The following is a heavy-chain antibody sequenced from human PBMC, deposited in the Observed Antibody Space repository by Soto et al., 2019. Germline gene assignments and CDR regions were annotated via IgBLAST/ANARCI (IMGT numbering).Heavy chain of an antibody. Sequence: ASVKVSCKASGYTFTSYDINWVRQSTGQGLEWMGWMNPNSGNTGYAQKFQGRVTMTRNTSISTAYMELSSLRSEDTAVYYCARVPLPYLRRGFAPWGQGTLVTVSS. CDR1: GYTFTSYD. J-gene: IGHJ5*02. D-gene: IGHD2-21*01. CDR3: ARVPLPYLRRGFAP. CDR2: MNPNSGNT. V-gene: IGHV1-8*01.